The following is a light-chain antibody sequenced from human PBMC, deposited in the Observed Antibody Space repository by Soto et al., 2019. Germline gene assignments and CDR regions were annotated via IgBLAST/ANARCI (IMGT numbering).Light chain of an antibody. J-gene: IGKJ1*01. V-gene: IGKV3-15*01. Sequence: EIVVTQSAATLSVSPGERATLSCRASQSVNSNLAWYQQKPGQAPRLLIYGASTRVSGIPARFSGSGSGTEFTLTISSLESEDFAVYYCHQYNNWPPWTFGQGTKVEIK. CDR1: QSVNSN. CDR3: HQYNNWPPWT. CDR2: GAS.